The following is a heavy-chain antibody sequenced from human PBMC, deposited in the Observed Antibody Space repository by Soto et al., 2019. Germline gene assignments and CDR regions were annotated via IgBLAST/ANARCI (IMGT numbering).Heavy chain of an antibody. Sequence: GGSLRLSCAASGFTFSSYAMSWVRQAPGKGLEWVSAISGSGGSTYYADSVKGRFTISRDNSKNTLYLQMNSLRAEDTAVYYCAKDLRGYSYGSPIYFYYGMDVWGQGTTVTVSS. CDR1: GFTFSSYA. CDR3: AKDLRGYSYGSPIYFYYGMDV. J-gene: IGHJ6*02. CDR2: ISGSGGST. V-gene: IGHV3-23*01. D-gene: IGHD5-18*01.